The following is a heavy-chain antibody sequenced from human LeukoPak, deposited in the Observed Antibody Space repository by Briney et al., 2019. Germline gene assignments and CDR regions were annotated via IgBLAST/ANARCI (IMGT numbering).Heavy chain of an antibody. CDR3: AREGPRHSRSPSSSLDY. CDR1: GFTFSSYG. J-gene: IGHJ4*02. V-gene: IGHV3-33*01. Sequence: QSGGSLRLSCAASGFTFSSYGMHWVRQAPGKGLEWVAVIWYDGSNKYYADSVKGRFTISRDNSKNTLYLQMNSLRAEDTAVYYCAREGPRHSRSPSSSLDYWGQGTLVTVSS. CDR2: IWYDGSNK. D-gene: IGHD6-6*01.